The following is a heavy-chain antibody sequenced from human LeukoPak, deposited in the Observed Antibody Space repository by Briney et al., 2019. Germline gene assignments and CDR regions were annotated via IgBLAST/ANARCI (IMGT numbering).Heavy chain of an antibody. V-gene: IGHV3-20*04. D-gene: IGHD6-6*01. J-gene: IGHJ4*02. CDR3: VRDRGIAARTSSFDY. CDR1: GFTFDDYG. Sequence: GGSLRLSCAASGFTFDDYGMSWVRQAPGKGLEGVSVINWNGGSTGYADSVKGRFTISRDNAKNSLYLQMNSLRAEDTALYYSVRDRGIAARTSSFDYWGQGTLVTVSS. CDR2: INWNGGST.